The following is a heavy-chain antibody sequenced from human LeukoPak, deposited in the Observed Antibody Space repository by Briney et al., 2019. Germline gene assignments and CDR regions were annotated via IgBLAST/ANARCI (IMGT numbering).Heavy chain of an antibody. V-gene: IGHV3-30*02. CDR3: ARDLLGLPHTYFGS. Sequence: GGSLRLSCAASGFSFSAYGMHWVRQAPGKGLEWVAYIWYDGSKKEYANSVKGRFTISRDTSKSTVYLQMSSLRPEDTAVYYCARDLLGLPHTYFGSWGQGTLVTVSS. D-gene: IGHD3-16*01. CDR1: GFSFSAYG. J-gene: IGHJ4*02. CDR2: IWYDGSKK.